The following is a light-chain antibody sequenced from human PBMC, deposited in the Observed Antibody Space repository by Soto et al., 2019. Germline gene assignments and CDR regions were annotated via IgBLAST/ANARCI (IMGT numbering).Light chain of an antibody. V-gene: IGLV2-23*02. CDR1: SSDVGSYNL. CDR3: CXYAGSSTFYVV. J-gene: IGLJ2*01. CDR2: EXX. Sequence: QSVLTQPASVSGSPGQSITISCTGTSSDVGSYNLVSWYQQHPGKAPXLXXYEXXXXXXXXXNRFXXSXXXNXXSXTIXGXXXXXXXXXXCCXYAGSSTFYVVFGGGTKLTVL.